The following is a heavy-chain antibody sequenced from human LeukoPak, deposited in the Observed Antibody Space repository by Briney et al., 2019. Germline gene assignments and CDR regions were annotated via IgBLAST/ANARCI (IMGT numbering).Heavy chain of an antibody. CDR2: IYYSGST. CDR1: GGSVSSGSYY. D-gene: IGHD6-19*01. J-gene: IGHJ4*02. V-gene: IGHV4-61*01. Sequence: PSETLSLTCTVSGGSVSSGSYYWSWIRQPPGTGLEWIGYIYYSGSTKYNPSLRSRVTFSVDKSKNQFSLSLRSMTAADTAVYYCARGVIAVAGPIDYWGQGTLVTVSS. CDR3: ARGVIAVAGPIDY.